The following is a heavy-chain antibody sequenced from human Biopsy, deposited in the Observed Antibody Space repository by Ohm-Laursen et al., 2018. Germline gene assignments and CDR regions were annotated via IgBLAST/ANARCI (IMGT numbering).Heavy chain of an antibody. J-gene: IGHJ6*02. D-gene: IGHD4-11*01. Sequence: PSDTLSLTCTVSGDSVTKYYWSWIRQPPGKGLERIGHIYYSVMTNYNPSLQSRVSISVDTSRNQVSLTLSSVTAADTAVYYCARDSGILNYGNFKYYHYYGMDVWGQGTRVTVSS. V-gene: IGHV4-59*02. CDR1: GDSVTKYY. CDR2: IYYSVMT. CDR3: ARDSGILNYGNFKYYHYYGMDV.